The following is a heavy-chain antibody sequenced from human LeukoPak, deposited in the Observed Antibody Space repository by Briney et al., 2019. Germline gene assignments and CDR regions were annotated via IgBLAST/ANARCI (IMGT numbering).Heavy chain of an antibody. Sequence: GGSLRLSWAASGFIFTNYFMSCVRQAPGKELEWVASIKHDGSEEYYVDSVRGRFTISRDNTMNSLYLQMSSLRAEDTAVYYCATDRGWRTSGYYLYYFEYWGQGTLVTYSS. CDR1: GFIFTNYF. D-gene: IGHD3-3*01. CDR3: ATDRGWRTSGYYLYYFEY. CDR2: IKHDGSEE. V-gene: IGHV3-7*01. J-gene: IGHJ4*02.